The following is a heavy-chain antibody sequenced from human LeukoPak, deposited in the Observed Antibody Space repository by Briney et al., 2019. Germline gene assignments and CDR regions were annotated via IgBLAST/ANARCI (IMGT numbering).Heavy chain of an antibody. CDR1: GGSISSSSHY. CDR3: AREGSGGFIEY. V-gene: IGHV4-61*01. Sequence: SETLSLTCTVFGGSISSSSHYWTWMRQPPGKRPEWLGNPYSGNTNYSPSLRSRITISGDTPKKQFFLKLSSVTAADTAVYYCAREGSGGFIEYWGQGILVTVSS. J-gene: IGHJ4*02. D-gene: IGHD6-19*01. CDR2: PYSGNT.